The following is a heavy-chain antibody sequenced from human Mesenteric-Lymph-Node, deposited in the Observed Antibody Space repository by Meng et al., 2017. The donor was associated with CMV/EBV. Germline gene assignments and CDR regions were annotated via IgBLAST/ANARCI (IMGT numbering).Heavy chain of an antibody. Sequence: GSLRLSCTVSGGSISSYYWSWIRQPPGKGLEWIGYIYYSGSTNYNPSLKSRVTISVDTSKNQFSLKLSSVTAADTAVYYCARAGDFWSGYSNERIDYWGQGTLVTVSS. D-gene: IGHD3-3*01. CDR1: GGSISSYY. J-gene: IGHJ4*02. V-gene: IGHV4-59*12. CDR2: IYYSGST. CDR3: ARAGDFWSGYSNERIDY.